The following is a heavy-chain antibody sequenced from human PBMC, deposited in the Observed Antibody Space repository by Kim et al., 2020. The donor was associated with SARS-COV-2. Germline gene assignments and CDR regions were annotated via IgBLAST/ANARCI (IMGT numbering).Heavy chain of an antibody. J-gene: IGHJ6*02. D-gene: IGHD3-22*01. CDR2: ISAYNGNT. V-gene: IGHV1-18*01. Sequence: ASVKVSCKASGYTFTSYGISWVRQAPGQGREWMGWISAYNGNTNYAQKLQGRVTMTTDTSTSTAYMELRSLRSDDTAVYYCARDSPYYYDSSGYYHRGYYYGMDVWGQGTTVTVSS. CDR3: ARDSPYYYDSSGYYHRGYYYGMDV. CDR1: GYTFTSYG.